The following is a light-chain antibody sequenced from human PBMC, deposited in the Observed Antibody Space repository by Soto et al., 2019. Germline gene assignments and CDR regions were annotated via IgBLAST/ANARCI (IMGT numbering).Light chain of an antibody. V-gene: IGLV2-8*01. CDR2: EVS. CDR3: SSYAGSNNLGV. J-gene: IGLJ1*01. Sequence: QSLLTQPPSASGSPGQSVTISCPGTSSDVGGYNYVSWYQQHPGKAPKLMIYEVSKRPSGVPDRFSGSKSGNTASLTVSGLQAEDEADYYCSSYAGSNNLGVFGTGTKVTVL. CDR1: SSDVGGYNY.